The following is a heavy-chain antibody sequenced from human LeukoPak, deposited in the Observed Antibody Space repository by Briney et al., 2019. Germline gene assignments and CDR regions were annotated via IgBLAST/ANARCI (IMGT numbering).Heavy chain of an antibody. Sequence: RASVKVSCKASGYTFTGYYMHWVRQAPGQGLEWMGGIIPIFGTANYAQKFQGRVTITADESTSTAYMELSSLRSEDTAVYYCARDQGYWYFDLWGRGTLVTVSS. CDR2: IIPIFGTA. CDR3: ARDQGYWYFDL. J-gene: IGHJ2*01. V-gene: IGHV1-69*13. CDR1: GYTFTGYY.